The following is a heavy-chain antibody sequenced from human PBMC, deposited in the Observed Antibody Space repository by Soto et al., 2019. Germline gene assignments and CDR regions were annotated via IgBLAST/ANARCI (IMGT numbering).Heavy chain of an antibody. V-gene: IGHV4-59*01. CDR2: IYYSGST. CDR3: AREAYYSSGYYYYFDY. Sequence: SETLSLTCTVSGGSISSYYWSWIRQPPGKGLEWIGYIYYSGSTNYNPSLKSRVTISVDTSKNQFSLKLSSVTAADTAVYYCAREAYYSSGYYYYFDYWGQGTLVTVSS. J-gene: IGHJ4*02. D-gene: IGHD3-22*01. CDR1: GGSISSYY.